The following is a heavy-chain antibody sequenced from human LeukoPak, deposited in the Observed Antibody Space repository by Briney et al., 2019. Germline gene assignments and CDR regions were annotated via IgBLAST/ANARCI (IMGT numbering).Heavy chain of an antibody. CDR3: AREGYYDSNGDAEYFQH. CDR2: ISAYNGNT. V-gene: IGHV1-18*01. Sequence: ASVKVSCKASGYTFTSYGISWVRQAPGQGLEWMGWISAYNGNTNYAQKLQGRVTMTTDTSTSTAYMELRSLRSDDTAVYYCAREGYYDSNGDAEYFQHWGQGTLVTVSS. J-gene: IGHJ1*01. CDR1: GYTFTSYG. D-gene: IGHD3-22*01.